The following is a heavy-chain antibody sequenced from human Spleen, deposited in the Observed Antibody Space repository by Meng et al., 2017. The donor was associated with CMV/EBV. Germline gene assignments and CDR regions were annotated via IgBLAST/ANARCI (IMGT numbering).Heavy chain of an antibody. CDR3: ARGGATRLQYYNWFDP. D-gene: IGHD6-6*01. V-gene: IGHV1-69*02. J-gene: IGHJ5*02. CDR1: ENTFNNYT. Sequence: SVQVSCKASENTFNNYTINWVRQAPGQGLEWMGRIIPVLGLANYAQKFQGRVTITADRSTTTAYMELSSLRSEDTAIYYCARGGATRLQYYNWFDPWGQGTLVTVSS. CDR2: IIPVLGLA.